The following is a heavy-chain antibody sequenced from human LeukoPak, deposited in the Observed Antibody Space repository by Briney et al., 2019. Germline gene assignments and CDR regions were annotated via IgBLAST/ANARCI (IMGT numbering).Heavy chain of an antibody. D-gene: IGHD3-9*01. V-gene: IGHV3-30*04. CDR1: GFTFSSYA. J-gene: IGHJ4*02. CDR2: ISYDGSNK. Sequence: GRSLRLSCAASGFTFSSYAMHWVRQAPGKGLEWVAVISYDGSNKYYADSVKGRFTTSRDNSKNTLYLQMNSLRAEDTAVYYCARDFSKVLRYFDWSAFDYWGQGTLVTVSS. CDR3: ARDFSKVLRYFDWSAFDY.